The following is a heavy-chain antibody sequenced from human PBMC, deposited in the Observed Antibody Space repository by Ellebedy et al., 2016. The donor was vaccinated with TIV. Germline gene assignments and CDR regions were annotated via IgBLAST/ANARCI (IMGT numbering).Heavy chain of an antibody. V-gene: IGHV3-48*04. J-gene: IGHJ4*02. CDR2: ISSSSSTI. CDR3: VRGAGFVLDY. D-gene: IGHD6-19*01. CDR1: GFTFSSYS. Sequence: GESLRLSCAASGFTFSSYSMNWVRQAPGKGLEWVSYISSSSSTIYYADSGKGRFSISRDNAKNSLYLQMNSLRVEDTAVYYCVRGAGFVLDYWGQGALVTVSS.